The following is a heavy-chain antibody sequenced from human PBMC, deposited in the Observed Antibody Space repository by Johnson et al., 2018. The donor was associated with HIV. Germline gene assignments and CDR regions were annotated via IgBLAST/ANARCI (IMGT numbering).Heavy chain of an antibody. CDR2: ISWNSDNI. CDR1: GFTFDDYA. Sequence: VQLVESGGGLVKPGGSLRLSCAASGFTFDDYAMHWVRQAPGKGLEWVSGISWNSDNIAYADSVRGRFTIARDNAKNSLHLQMNSLRAEDTAMYYCARERGYFGNPAFDIWGQGTMVTVSS. V-gene: IGHV3-9*01. J-gene: IGHJ3*02. CDR3: ARERGYFGNPAFDI. D-gene: IGHD4-23*01.